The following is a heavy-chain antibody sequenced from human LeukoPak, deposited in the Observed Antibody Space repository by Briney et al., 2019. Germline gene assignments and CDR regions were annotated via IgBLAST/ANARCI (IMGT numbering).Heavy chain of an antibody. CDR3: ASETGYYFHN. Sequence: SGGSLRLSCAASGFTFSSYAMHWVRQAPGKGLEWVAIIPYDGSAKYYADSVKGRFTISRDNSKNTLYVQMNSLRGEDTAVYYCASETGYYFHNWGQGTLVTVSS. CDR2: IPYDGSAK. CDR1: GFTFSSYA. D-gene: IGHD3-9*01. J-gene: IGHJ4*02. V-gene: IGHV3-30-3*01.